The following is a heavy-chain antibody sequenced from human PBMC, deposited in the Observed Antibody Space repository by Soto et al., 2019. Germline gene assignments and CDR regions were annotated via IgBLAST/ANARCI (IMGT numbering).Heavy chain of an antibody. D-gene: IGHD5-12*01. J-gene: IGHJ6*02. Sequence: SGGSLRLSCAASGFTFSSYSMNWVRQAPGKGLEWVSSISSSSSYIYYADSVKGRFTISRDNAKNSLYLQMNSLRAEDTAVYYCARDKGLRFVFLDYYYGMDVWGQGTTVTVSS. V-gene: IGHV3-21*01. CDR3: ARDKGLRFVFLDYYYGMDV. CDR2: ISSSSSYI. CDR1: GFTFSSYS.